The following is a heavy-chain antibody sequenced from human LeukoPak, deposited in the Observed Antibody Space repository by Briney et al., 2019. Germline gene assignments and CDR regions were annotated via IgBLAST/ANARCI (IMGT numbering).Heavy chain of an antibody. D-gene: IGHD3-10*01. CDR1: GYIFTDYG. Sequence: GASVKVSCKASGYIFTDYGIHWVRQAPGQGLEWMGWMNPNSGNTGYAQKFQGRVTMTRNTSISTAYMELSSLRSEDTAVYYCARGPARTFGSGSNWFDPWGQGTLVTVSS. J-gene: IGHJ5*02. V-gene: IGHV1-8*02. CDR2: MNPNSGNT. CDR3: ARGPARTFGSGSNWFDP.